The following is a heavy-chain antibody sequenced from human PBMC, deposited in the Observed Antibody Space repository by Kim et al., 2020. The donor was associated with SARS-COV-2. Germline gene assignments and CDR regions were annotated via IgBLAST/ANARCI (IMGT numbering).Heavy chain of an antibody. J-gene: IGHJ5*02. D-gene: IGHD4-17*01. CDR1: GGTFSSYA. CDR3: ARDIIQVFSKAQTTVVINWFDP. V-gene: IGHV1-69*13. Sequence: SVKVSCKASGGTFSSYAISWVRQPPGQGLEWMGGIIPIFGTANYAQKFQGRVTITADESTSTAYMELSSLRSEDTAVYYCARDIIQVFSKAQTTVVINWFDPWGQGTLVTVSS. CDR2: IIPIFGTA.